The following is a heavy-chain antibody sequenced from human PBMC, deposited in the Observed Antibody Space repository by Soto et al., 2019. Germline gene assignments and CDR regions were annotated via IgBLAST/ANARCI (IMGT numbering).Heavy chain of an antibody. CDR1: GYSFTDYH. CDR2: IHPKSGGT. J-gene: IGHJ6*02. Sequence: ASVKVSCKASGYSFTDYHIHWVRQAPGQGLEWLGRIHPKSGGTSTAQKFQGWVTMTTDTSISTASLERTRLTSDDTAIYYCARGDSTDCSNGVCSFFYHHDMDVWGQGTLVTASS. V-gene: IGHV1-2*04. D-gene: IGHD2-8*01. CDR3: ARGDSTDCSNGVCSFFYHHDMDV.